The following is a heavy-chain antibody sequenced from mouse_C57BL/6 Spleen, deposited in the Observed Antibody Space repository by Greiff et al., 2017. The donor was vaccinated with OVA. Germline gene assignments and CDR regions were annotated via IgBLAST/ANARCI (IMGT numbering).Heavy chain of an antibody. CDR2: INPNNGGT. V-gene: IGHV1-26*01. Sequence: VQLQQSGPELVKPGASVKISCKASGYTFTDYYMNWVKQSHGKSLEWIGDINPNNGGTSYNQKFKGKATLPVEKSSSTAYMELRSLTSEDSAVYYCARGRYRTRFAYWGQGTLVTVSA. D-gene: IGHD1-1*01. CDR1: GYTFTDYY. J-gene: IGHJ3*01. CDR3: ARGRYRTRFAY.